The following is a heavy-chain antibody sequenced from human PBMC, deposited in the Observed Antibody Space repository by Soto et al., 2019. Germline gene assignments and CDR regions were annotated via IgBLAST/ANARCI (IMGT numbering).Heavy chain of an antibody. CDR2: IIPIHGTA. D-gene: IGHD2-2*01. CDR1: GGTFSSYA. Sequence: QVQLVQSGAEVNKPGSSVKVSCKASGGTFSSYAISWVRQAPGQGLEWMGGIIPIHGTANYAQKFQGRVTITADEYTSTAYMEQSSLRSEDTAVYYCARSQGSSTSLEVYYYYYYGMDVWGQGTKVTVSS. J-gene: IGHJ6*02. CDR3: ARSQGSSTSLEVYYYYYYGMDV. V-gene: IGHV1-69*01.